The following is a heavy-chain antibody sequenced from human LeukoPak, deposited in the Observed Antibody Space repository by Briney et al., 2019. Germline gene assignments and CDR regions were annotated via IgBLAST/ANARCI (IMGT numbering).Heavy chain of an antibody. Sequence: SETLSLTCTVSGGSVSSGSYYWSWIRQPPGKGLEWIGYIYYSGSTNYNPSLKSRVTISVDTSKNQFSLELSSVTAADTAVYYCARDLPNYDILTGYINNWFDPWGQGTLVTVSS. J-gene: IGHJ5*02. V-gene: IGHV4-61*01. D-gene: IGHD3-9*01. CDR2: IYYSGST. CDR1: GGSVSSGSYY. CDR3: ARDLPNYDILTGYINNWFDP.